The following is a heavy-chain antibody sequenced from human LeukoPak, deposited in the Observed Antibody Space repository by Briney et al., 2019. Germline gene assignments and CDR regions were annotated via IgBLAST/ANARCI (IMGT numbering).Heavy chain of an antibody. CDR3: AKDLRDGNSDNWFDP. V-gene: IGHV3-23*01. Sequence: GGSLRLSRAASGFTFSSYAMSWVRQAPGKGLEWVSAISGSGGSTYYADSVKGRFTISRDNSKNTLYLQMNSLRAEDTAVYYCAKDLRDGNSDNWFDPWGQGTLVTVSS. CDR1: GFTFSSYA. D-gene: IGHD4-23*01. J-gene: IGHJ5*02. CDR2: ISGSGGST.